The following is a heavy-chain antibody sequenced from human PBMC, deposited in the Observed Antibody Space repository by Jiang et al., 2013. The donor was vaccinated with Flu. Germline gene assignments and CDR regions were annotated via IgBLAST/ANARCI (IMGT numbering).Heavy chain of an antibody. CDR3: ARERNTYYYYGMDV. CDR1: GGSISSGDYY. V-gene: IGHV4-30-4*01. Sequence: TLSLTCTVSGGSISSGDYYWSWIRQPPGKGLEWIGYIYYSGSTYYNPSLKSRVTISVDTSKNQFSLKLSSVTAADTAVYYCARERNTYYYYGMDVWGQGTTVTVSS. CDR2: IYYSGST. D-gene: IGHD1/OR15-1a*01. J-gene: IGHJ6*02.